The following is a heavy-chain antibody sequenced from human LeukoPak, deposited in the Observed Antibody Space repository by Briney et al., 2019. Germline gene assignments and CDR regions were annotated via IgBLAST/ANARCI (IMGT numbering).Heavy chain of an antibody. V-gene: IGHV1-8*01. CDR2: MNPNSGNT. Sequence: ASVKVSCKASGYAFTSYGINWVRQAPGQGLEWMGWMNPNSGNTGYAQKFQGRDTITRNTSISTAYMELSSLRYEDTAVYYCARPQMATGSLAENAFDIWGQGTMVTVSS. D-gene: IGHD5-24*01. CDR1: GYAFTSYG. J-gene: IGHJ3*02. CDR3: ARPQMATGSLAENAFDI.